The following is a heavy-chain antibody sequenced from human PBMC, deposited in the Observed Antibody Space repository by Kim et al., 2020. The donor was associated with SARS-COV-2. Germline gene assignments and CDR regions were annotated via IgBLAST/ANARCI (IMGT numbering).Heavy chain of an antibody. CDR2: IYYSGST. Sequence: SETLSLTCTVSGGSISSYYWSWIRQPPGKGLEWIGYIYYSGSTNYNPSLKSRVTISVDTSKNQFSLKLSSVTAEDTAVYYCARFSSWFYAAAGTSNYFDYWGQGTLVTVSS. CDR1: GGSISSYY. J-gene: IGHJ4*02. CDR3: ARFSSWFYAAAGTSNYFDY. D-gene: IGHD6-13*01. V-gene: IGHV4-59*01.